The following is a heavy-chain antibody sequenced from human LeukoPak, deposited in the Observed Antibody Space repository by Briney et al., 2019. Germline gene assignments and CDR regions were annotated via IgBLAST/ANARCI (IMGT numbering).Heavy chain of an antibody. CDR2: INHSGST. J-gene: IGHJ4*02. CDR3: ARGRGGGSSNY. Sequence: SETLSLTCAVYGGPFSGYYWSWIRQPPGKGLEWIGEINHSGSTNYNPSLKSRVTISVDTSKNQFSLKLSSVTAADTAVYYCARGRGGGSSNYWGQGTLVTVSP. CDR1: GGPFSGYY. V-gene: IGHV4-34*01. D-gene: IGHD2-15*01.